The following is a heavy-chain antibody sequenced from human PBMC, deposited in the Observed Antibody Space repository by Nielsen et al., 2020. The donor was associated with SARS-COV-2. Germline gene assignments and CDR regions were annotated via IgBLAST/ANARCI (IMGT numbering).Heavy chain of an antibody. CDR3: ARMASVLRYSDWPPFDP. Sequence: SGPTLVKPTETLTLTCTVSGFSLSNARMGVSWIRQPPGKALEWLAHIFSNDEKSYSTSLKSRLTISKDTSKSQVVLTMTNMDPVDTATYYCARMASVLRYSDWPPFDPWGQGTLVTVSS. CDR1: GFSLSNARMG. V-gene: IGHV2-26*01. CDR2: IFSNDEK. J-gene: IGHJ5*02. D-gene: IGHD3-9*01.